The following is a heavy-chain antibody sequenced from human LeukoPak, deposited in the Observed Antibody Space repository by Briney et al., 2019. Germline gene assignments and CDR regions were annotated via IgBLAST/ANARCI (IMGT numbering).Heavy chain of an antibody. CDR1: GFTVSSNY. CDR2: IYSGGST. J-gene: IGHJ4*02. Sequence: PGGSLRLSCAASGFTVSSNYMSWVRQAPGKGLEWVSVIYSGGSTYYADSVKGRFTISRDNSKNTLYLQMNSLRAEDTAVYYCARGLDDYDYYFDYWGQGTLVTVSS. D-gene: IGHD5-24*01. V-gene: IGHV3-53*01. CDR3: ARGLDDYDYYFDY.